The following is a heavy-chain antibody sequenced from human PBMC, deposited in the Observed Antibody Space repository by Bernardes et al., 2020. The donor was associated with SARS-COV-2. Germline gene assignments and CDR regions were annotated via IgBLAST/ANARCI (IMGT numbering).Heavy chain of an antibody. D-gene: IGHD4-17*01. CDR3: TGDYLY. Sequence: GGSLRLSCAASGFNFSGSAIQWVRQPSGKGLEWIGRILHNAKGNSTTYAASRKGRFFISRDDSRNTAYLQIHSLKIEDTSVYYCTGDYLYWDQGTLVSVAS. CDR1: GFNFSGSA. CDR2: ILHNAKGNST. J-gene: IGHJ4*02. V-gene: IGHV3-73*01.